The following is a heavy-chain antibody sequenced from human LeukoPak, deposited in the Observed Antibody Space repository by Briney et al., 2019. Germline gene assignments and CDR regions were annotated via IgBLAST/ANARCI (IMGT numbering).Heavy chain of an antibody. CDR2: IYHSGST. CDR1: GGSISSGGYS. CDR3: ARQTPRYYYYGMDV. D-gene: IGHD2-15*01. V-gene: IGHV4-30-2*01. J-gene: IGHJ6*02. Sequence: PSETLSLTCAVSGGSISSGGYSWSWIRQPPGKGLEWIGYIYHSGSTYYNPPLKSRVTISVDRSKNQFSLKLSSVTAADTAVYYCARQTPRYYYYGMDVWGQGTTVTVSS.